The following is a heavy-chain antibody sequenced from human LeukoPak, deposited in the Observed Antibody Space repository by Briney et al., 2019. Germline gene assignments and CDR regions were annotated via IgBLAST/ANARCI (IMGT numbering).Heavy chain of an antibody. J-gene: IGHJ3*02. CDR3: ARTIQLWSDDAFDI. D-gene: IGHD1-1*01. Sequence: GTSLRLSCAASGFTFMNYNMHWVRQAPGKGLEWLSFISYDGNTAYYADSVKGRFTISRDNSKNTLCLQMNSLRAEDTAVYYCARTIQLWSDDAFDIWGQGTMVTVSS. V-gene: IGHV3-30*14. CDR2: ISYDGNTA. CDR1: GFTFMNYN.